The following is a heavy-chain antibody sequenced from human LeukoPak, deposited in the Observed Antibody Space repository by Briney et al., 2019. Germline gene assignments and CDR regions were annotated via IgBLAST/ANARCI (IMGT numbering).Heavy chain of an antibody. CDR1: GYTFTGYY. V-gene: IGHV1-2*02. Sequence: ASVKVSCKASGYTFTGYYMHWVRQAPGQGLEWMGWINPNSGGTNYAQKFQGGVTMTRDTSISTAYMELSRLRSDGTAVYYCARDGGYSGYGDYWGQGTLVTVSS. D-gene: IGHD5-12*01. CDR2: INPNSGGT. J-gene: IGHJ4*02. CDR3: ARDGGYSGYGDY.